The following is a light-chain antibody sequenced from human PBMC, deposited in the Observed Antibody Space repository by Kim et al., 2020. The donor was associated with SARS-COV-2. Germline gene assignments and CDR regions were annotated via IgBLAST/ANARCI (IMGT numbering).Light chain of an antibody. CDR2: GAS. CDR3: QQYGSVPVT. CDR1: QTLSSSY. Sequence: SRGDRHTLSCRASQTLSSSYLVWYQHKPGQAPRLLVYGASNRATGIPDRCSGSGSGTDFTLTITRLEPEDFAVYYCQQYGSVPVTFGQGTRLEIK. J-gene: IGKJ5*01. V-gene: IGKV3-20*01.